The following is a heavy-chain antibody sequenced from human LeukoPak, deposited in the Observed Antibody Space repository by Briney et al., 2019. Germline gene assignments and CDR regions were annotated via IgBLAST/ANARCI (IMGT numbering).Heavy chain of an antibody. J-gene: IGHJ3*02. CDR2: INPNSGGT. CDR1: GYTFTGYY. V-gene: IGHV1-2*04. CDR3: ARGISAMTVVVTGAFDI. D-gene: IGHD3-22*01. Sequence: HRASVKVSCKASGYTFTGYYIHWVRQAPGQGLEWMGWINPNSGGTNFAQKFQGWVTMTRDTSISTAYMELSRLGSDDTAVYYCARGISAMTVVVTGAFDIWGQGTVVTVSS.